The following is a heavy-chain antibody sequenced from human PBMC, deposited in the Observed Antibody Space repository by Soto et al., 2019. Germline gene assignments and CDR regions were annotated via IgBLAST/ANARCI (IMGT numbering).Heavy chain of an antibody. Sequence: VESLKISCNGSGYSFTSYWIGWVRQMPRKGLEWMGIIYPGDSDTRYSPSFQGQVTISADKSISTAYLQWSSLKASDTAMYYCARHHSSSLDWAVDYWGQGTLVTVSS. CDR1: GYSFTSYW. CDR3: ARHHSSSLDWAVDY. CDR2: IYPGDSDT. D-gene: IGHD6-6*01. J-gene: IGHJ4*02. V-gene: IGHV5-51*01.